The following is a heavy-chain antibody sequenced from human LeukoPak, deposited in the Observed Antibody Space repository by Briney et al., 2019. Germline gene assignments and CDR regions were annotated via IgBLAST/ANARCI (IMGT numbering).Heavy chain of an antibody. Sequence: GGSLRLSCAASGFTFSSYAMSWVRQAPGKGLEWVSAISGSGGSTYYADSVKGRFTISRDNSKNTLYLQMNSLRAEDTAVYYCARAPLKYCSSTSCYLDYWGQGTLVTVSS. CDR2: ISGSGGST. CDR1: GFTFSSYA. D-gene: IGHD2-2*01. J-gene: IGHJ4*02. CDR3: ARAPLKYCSSTSCYLDY. V-gene: IGHV3-23*01.